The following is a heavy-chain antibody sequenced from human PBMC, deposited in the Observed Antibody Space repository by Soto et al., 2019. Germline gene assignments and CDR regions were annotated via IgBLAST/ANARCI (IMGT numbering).Heavy chain of an antibody. CDR2: ISSHGDTT. CDR1: GFLFSSYA. Sequence: GGSLRLSCEASGFLFSSYAMNWVRQAPGKGLEWVSSISSHGDTTYYAESVRGRFTISRDNSKNTLFLQMSSLRAEGTAVYYCAKVFYYYDSSGYYYFDYWGQGTLVTVSS. CDR3: AKVFYYYDSSGYYYFDY. D-gene: IGHD3-22*01. V-gene: IGHV3-23*01. J-gene: IGHJ4*02.